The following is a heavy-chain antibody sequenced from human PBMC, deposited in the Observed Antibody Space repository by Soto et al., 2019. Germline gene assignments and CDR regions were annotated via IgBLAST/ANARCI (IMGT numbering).Heavy chain of an antibody. D-gene: IGHD1-7*01. Sequence: QVQLVESGGGVVQPGRSLRLSCAASGVTFSSYAMHWVRQAPGKGLEWVAVISYDGSKKYYADPVKGRLTISRDNSKNXRYLEMNRLGDEDTALYYWARDRGSATTRYCYGMDVWGQGTTVTVSS. CDR2: ISYDGSKK. CDR3: ARDRGSATTRYCYGMDV. V-gene: IGHV3-30-3*01. CDR1: GVTFSSYA. J-gene: IGHJ6*02.